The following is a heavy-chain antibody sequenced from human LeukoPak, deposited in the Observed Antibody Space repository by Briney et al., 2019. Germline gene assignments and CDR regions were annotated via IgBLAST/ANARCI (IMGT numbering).Heavy chain of an antibody. Sequence: PGGSLRLSCAASGFIFNNYAMNWVRQAPGKGLEWVWGISGLGGSAYYAASVKGRFTISRDNSGNRVFLQLNSLRVEDTAVYYCARRGGSSWSSFDYWGQGTLVTVSS. CDR3: ARRGGSSWSSFDY. D-gene: IGHD6-13*01. V-gene: IGHV3-23*01. CDR1: GFIFNNYA. CDR2: ISGLGGSA. J-gene: IGHJ4*02.